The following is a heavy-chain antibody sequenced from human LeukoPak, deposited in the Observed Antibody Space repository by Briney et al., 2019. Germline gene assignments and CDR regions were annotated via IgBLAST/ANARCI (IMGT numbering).Heavy chain of an antibody. D-gene: IGHD6-19*01. V-gene: IGHV1-69*06. CDR1: GGTFSSYA. Sequence: GASVKVSCKASGGTFSSYAISWVRQAPGQGLEWMGGIIPIFGTANYAQKFQGRVTITADKSTSTAYMELRSLTSDDTAVYYCARGVYSSGNDYWGQGTLVTVSS. J-gene: IGHJ4*02. CDR3: ARGVYSSGNDY. CDR2: IIPIFGTA.